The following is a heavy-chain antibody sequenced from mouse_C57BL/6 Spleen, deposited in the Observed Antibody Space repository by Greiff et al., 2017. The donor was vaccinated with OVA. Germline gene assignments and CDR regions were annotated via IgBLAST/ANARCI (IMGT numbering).Heavy chain of an antibody. CDR3: ARDSNRVAY. CDR2: ISDGGSYT. Sequence: EVQRVESGGGLVKPGGSLKLSCAASGFTFSSYAMSWVRQTPEKRLEWVATISDGGSYTYYPDNVKGRFTISRDNAKNNLYLQMSHLKSEDTAMYYCARDSNRVAYWGQGTLVTVSA. D-gene: IGHD2-5*01. J-gene: IGHJ3*01. V-gene: IGHV5-4*01. CDR1: GFTFSSYA.